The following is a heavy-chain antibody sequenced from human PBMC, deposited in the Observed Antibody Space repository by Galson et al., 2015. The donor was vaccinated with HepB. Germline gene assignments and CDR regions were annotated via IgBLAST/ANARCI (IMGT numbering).Heavy chain of an antibody. CDR3: ARGGLGSGSYVGYYYYGMDV. D-gene: IGHD3-10*01. CDR1: GFTFSTYA. CDR2: LTGSGVNT. V-gene: IGHV3-23*01. Sequence: SLRLSCAASGFTFSTYALSWVRQAPGKGLEWVSTLTGSGVNTYYADSVKGRFAISRDTSKNTLYLQMSSLRAEDTAVYYCARGGLGSGSYVGYYYYGMDVWGQGTTVTVSS. J-gene: IGHJ6*02.